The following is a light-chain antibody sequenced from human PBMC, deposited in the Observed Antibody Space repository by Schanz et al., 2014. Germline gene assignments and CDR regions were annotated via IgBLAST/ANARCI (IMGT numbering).Light chain of an antibody. CDR1: QSISSW. J-gene: IGKJ2*01. CDR3: QQYNSYST. Sequence: DIQMTQYPSTLSASVGDRVTITCRASQSISSWLAWYQQKPGKAPKLLIYKASSLESGVPSRFSGSGSGTEFTLTISSLQPDDFATYYCQQYNSYSTFGQGTKLEIK. CDR2: KAS. V-gene: IGKV1-5*03.